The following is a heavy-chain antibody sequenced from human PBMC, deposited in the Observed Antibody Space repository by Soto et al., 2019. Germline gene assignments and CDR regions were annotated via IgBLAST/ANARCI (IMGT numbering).Heavy chain of an antibody. CDR1: GFSFSNSW. Sequence: EVQLVESGGGLVKPGGSLRLSCEASGFSFSNSWMSWVRQAPGEGLECVANIKYDGSEKDYVDSVKGRFTISRDNAKNSLYLQMNSLRVEDTAVYDCVRNWDGAWGQGTLVTVSS. D-gene: IGHD1-26*01. J-gene: IGHJ4*02. CDR2: IKYDGSEK. V-gene: IGHV3-7*01. CDR3: VRNWDGA.